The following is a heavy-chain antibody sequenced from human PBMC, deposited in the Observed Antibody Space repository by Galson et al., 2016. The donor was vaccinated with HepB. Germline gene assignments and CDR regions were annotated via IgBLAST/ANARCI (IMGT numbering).Heavy chain of an antibody. Sequence: LRLPCSASGFTFSNYAMSWVRQPPGEGLEGVSSISGSGDTTYDADAVRGRFTISRDNSRNTMSVQMDSLRAEDSAIYDCAKGNIAQVPAAPFAWGQGALVTVSS. CDR3: AKGNIAQVPAAPFA. V-gene: IGHV3-23*01. J-gene: IGHJ5*02. CDR2: ISGSGDTT. D-gene: IGHD2-2*01. CDR1: GFTFSNYA.